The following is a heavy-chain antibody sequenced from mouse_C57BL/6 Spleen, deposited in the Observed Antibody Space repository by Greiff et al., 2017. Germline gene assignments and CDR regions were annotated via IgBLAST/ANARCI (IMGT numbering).Heavy chain of an antibody. CDR2: IDPETGGT. CDR3: TRVDSNYDWYFDV. V-gene: IGHV1-15*01. J-gene: IGHJ1*03. D-gene: IGHD2-5*01. Sequence: VQLQQSGAELVRPGASVTLSCTASGYTFTDYEMTWVKQTPVHGLEWIGAIDPETGGTASNQKFKGKAILTADKSSSTDYMELRSLTSEDSAVYYCTRVDSNYDWYFDVWGTGTTVTVSS. CDR1: GYTFTDYE.